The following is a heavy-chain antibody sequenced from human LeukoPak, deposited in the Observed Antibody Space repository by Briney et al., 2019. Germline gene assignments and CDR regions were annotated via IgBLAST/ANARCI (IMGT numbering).Heavy chain of an antibody. Sequence: GSLRLSCSASGFTFNRYWMSWVRQAPGKGLEWVANRNKDGSEKYYVDSVNGRITISRDNAKSSLSLQMNSLRAEDTAVYYCARVEASGYDYGAFESWGQGTLVTVSS. D-gene: IGHD5-12*01. V-gene: IGHV3-7*01. CDR1: GFTFNRYW. CDR2: RNKDGSEK. J-gene: IGHJ4*02. CDR3: ARVEASGYDYGAFES.